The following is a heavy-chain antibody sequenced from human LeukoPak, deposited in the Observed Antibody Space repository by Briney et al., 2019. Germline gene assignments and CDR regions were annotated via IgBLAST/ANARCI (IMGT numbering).Heavy chain of an antibody. CDR2: ISSNGGST. V-gene: IGHV3-64D*06. D-gene: IGHD3-9*01. CDR1: GLTFSSYA. J-gene: IGHJ3*02. Sequence: GGSLRLSCSASGLTFSSYAMHWVRQAPGKGLEYVSAISSNGGSTYYADSVKGRFTISRDNSKNTLYLQMSSLRAEDTAVYYCVKGPYYDILTGYYQGDHDAFDIWGQGTMVTVSS. CDR3: VKGPYYDILTGYYQGDHDAFDI.